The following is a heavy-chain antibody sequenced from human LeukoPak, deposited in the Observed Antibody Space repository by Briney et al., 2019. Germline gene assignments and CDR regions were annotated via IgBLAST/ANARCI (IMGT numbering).Heavy chain of an antibody. D-gene: IGHD6-19*01. Sequence: ASVKVSCKASGYTFTNYGISWVRQAPGQGLEWMGWISAYNGDTNNAQKLQGRVTMTTDTSTTTAYMELRSLRSDDTAVYYCARDHRDPNTSGWPFDYWGQGTLVTVSS. CDR2: ISAYNGDT. CDR1: GYTFTNYG. J-gene: IGHJ4*02. CDR3: ARDHRDPNTSGWPFDY. V-gene: IGHV1-18*01.